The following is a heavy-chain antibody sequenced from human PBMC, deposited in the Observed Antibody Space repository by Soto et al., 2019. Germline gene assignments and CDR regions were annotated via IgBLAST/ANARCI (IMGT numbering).Heavy chain of an antibody. CDR2: ISNSGST. J-gene: IGHJ6*02. CDR1: GGSINSYY. Sequence: SETLSLTCTVSGGSINSYYWSWVRQPPGKGLEWIGYISNSGSTVYNPSLKIGAGISLDTSKNQLYLKLSSVIAADSAVYYCAINADVWGQGTTVTVSS. V-gene: IGHV4-4*09. CDR3: AINADV.